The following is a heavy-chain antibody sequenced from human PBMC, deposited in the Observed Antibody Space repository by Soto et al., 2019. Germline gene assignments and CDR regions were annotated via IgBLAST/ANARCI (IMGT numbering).Heavy chain of an antibody. Sequence: SETLSLTCTVSGGSISSYYWSWIRQPAGKGLEWIGRIYTSGSTNYNPSLKSRVTMSVDTSKNQFSLKLSSVTAADTAVYYCARDRDFWSGYSPYYYGMDVWGQGTTVTVSS. CDR2: IYTSGST. D-gene: IGHD3-3*01. CDR3: ARDRDFWSGYSPYYYGMDV. V-gene: IGHV4-4*07. J-gene: IGHJ6*02. CDR1: GGSISSYY.